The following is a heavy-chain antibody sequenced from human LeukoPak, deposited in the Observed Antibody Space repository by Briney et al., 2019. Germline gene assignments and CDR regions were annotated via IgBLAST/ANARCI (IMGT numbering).Heavy chain of an antibody. CDR2: IWYDGSNK. CDR3: AREGAESAGTYFDY. J-gene: IGHJ4*02. D-gene: IGHD1-26*01. Sequence: GGFLRLSCAASGFTFSSYGMHWVRQAPGKGLEWVAVIWYDGSNKYYEDSVKGRFTISRDNSKNTLYLQMNSLRAEDTAVYYCAREGAESAGTYFDYWGQGTLVTVSS. CDR1: GFTFSSYG. V-gene: IGHV3-33*01.